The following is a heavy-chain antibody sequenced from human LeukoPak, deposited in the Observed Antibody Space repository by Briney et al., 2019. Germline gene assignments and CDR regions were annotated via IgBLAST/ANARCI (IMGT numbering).Heavy chain of an antibody. CDR1: GGTFSNYA. CDR2: INAGNGNT. CDR3: ASSPLAVAAWYYFDY. V-gene: IGHV1-3*01. D-gene: IGHD6-19*01. J-gene: IGHJ4*02. Sequence: ASVKVSCKASGGTFSNYAMHWVRQAPGQRLEWMGWINAGNGNTKYSQKFQGRVTITRDTSASIAYMELSSLRSEDTAVYYCASSPLAVAAWYYFDYWGQGTLVTVSS.